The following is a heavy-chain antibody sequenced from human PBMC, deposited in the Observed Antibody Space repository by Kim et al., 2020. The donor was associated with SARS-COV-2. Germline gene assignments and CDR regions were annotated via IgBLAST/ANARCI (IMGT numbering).Heavy chain of an antibody. Sequence: GGSLRLSCAASGFTFSSYAMHWVRQAPGKGLEWVAVISYDGSNKYYADSVKGRFTISRDNSKNTLYLQMNSLRAEDTAVYYCARETGPGITMVRGALDY. CDR1: GFTFSSYA. D-gene: IGHD3-10*01. J-gene: IGHJ4*01. V-gene: IGHV3-30*04. CDR3: ARETGPGITMVRGALDY. CDR2: ISYDGSNK.